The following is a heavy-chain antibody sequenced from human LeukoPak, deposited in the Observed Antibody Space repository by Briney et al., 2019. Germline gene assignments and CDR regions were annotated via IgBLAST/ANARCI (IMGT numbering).Heavy chain of an antibody. J-gene: IGHJ4*02. CDR2: IVVGSGNT. D-gene: IGHD6-13*01. CDR1: GFTFTSSA. Sequence: GTSVKVSCKASGFTFTSSAMQWVRQARGQRLEWIGWIVVGSGNTSYAQKFQERVTITRDMSTSTAYMELSSLRSEDTAVYYCAAGDYSRIYYFDYWGQGTLVTVSS. CDR3: AAGDYSRIYYFDY. V-gene: IGHV1-58*02.